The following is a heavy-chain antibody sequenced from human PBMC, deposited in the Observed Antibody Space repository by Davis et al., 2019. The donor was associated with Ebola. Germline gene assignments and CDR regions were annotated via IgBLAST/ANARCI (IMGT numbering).Heavy chain of an antibody. CDR1: GYTFTSYG. CDR3: ARGSRFLEFLYGDFDY. D-gene: IGHD3-3*01. CDR2: ISAYNGNT. V-gene: IGHV1-18*01. J-gene: IGHJ4*02. Sequence: ASVKVSCKASGYTFTSYGISWVRQAPGQGLEWVGWISAYNGNTNYAQKLQGRVTMTTDTSTSTAYMELRSLRSDDTAVYYCARGSRFLEFLYGDFDYWGQGTLVTVSS.